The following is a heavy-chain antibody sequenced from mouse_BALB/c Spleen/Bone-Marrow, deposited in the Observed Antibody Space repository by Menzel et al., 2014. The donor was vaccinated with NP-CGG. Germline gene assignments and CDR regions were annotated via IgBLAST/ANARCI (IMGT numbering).Heavy chain of an antibody. V-gene: IGHV4-1*02. D-gene: IGHD1-2*01. CDR1: GFDFSTYW. J-gene: IGHJ3*01. CDR2: INPDSSTI. CDR3: ARLHYYGYEAY. Sequence: EVQGVESGGDLVQPGGSLKLSCAASGFDFSTYWMSWVRQAPGKGLEWIGEINPDSSTINYTPSLKDKFIISRVNAKNTLYLQMSKVRSEDTALYYCARLHYYGYEAYWGQGTLVTVSA.